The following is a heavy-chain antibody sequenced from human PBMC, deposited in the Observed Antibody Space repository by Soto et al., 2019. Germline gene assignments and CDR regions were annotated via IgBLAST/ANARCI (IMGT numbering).Heavy chain of an antibody. V-gene: IGHV1-2*02. CDR2: INPNSGGT. Sequence: GASVKVSCKASGYTFTGYYMHWVRQAPGQGLEWMGWINPNSGGTNYAQKFQGRVTMTRDTSISTAYMELSRLRSDDTAVYYCARDFSLESVAGFLYYYGMDVWGQGTTVTVSS. CDR1: GYTFTGYY. CDR3: ARDFSLESVAGFLYYYGMDV. J-gene: IGHJ6*02. D-gene: IGHD3-3*01.